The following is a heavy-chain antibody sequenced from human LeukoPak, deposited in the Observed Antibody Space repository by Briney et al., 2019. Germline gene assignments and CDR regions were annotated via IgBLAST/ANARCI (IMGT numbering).Heavy chain of an antibody. CDR1: GGSFSGYY. CDR3: ARGGGYSSSWYDGGWYYYGMDV. D-gene: IGHD6-13*01. CDR2: INHSGST. Sequence: PSETLSLTCAVYGGSFSGYYWSWLRQPPGKGLEWIGEINHSGSTNYNPSLKSRVTISVDTSKNQFSLKLSSVTAADTAVYYCARGGGYSSSWYDGGWYYYGMDVWGQGTTVTVSS. V-gene: IGHV4-34*01. J-gene: IGHJ6*02.